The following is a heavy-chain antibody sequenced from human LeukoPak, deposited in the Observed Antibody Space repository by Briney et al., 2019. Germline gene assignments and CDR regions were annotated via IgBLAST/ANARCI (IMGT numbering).Heavy chain of an antibody. CDR1: GGSISSYY. J-gene: IGHJ4*02. CDR3: ARVDANWGFIDY. Sequence: SETLSRTCTVSGGSISSYYWSWIRQPPGKGLEWIGYMHYIGSTNYNPSLKSRVSISLDTSKNQFSLRLSSVTAADTAVYYCARVDANWGFIDYWGQGTLVTVSS. V-gene: IGHV4-59*01. D-gene: IGHD7-27*01. CDR2: MHYIGST.